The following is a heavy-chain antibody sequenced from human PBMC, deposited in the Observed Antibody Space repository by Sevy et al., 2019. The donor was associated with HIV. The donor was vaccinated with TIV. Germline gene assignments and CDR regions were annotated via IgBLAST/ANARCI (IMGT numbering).Heavy chain of an antibody. CDR1: GFTFSSYW. CDR2: IKQDGSEK. D-gene: IGHD6-19*01. J-gene: IGHJ6*03. Sequence: GGSLRLSCAASGFTFSSYWMSWVRQAPGKGLEWVANIKQDGSEKYYVDSVKGRFTISGDNATNSLYLQMNSLRAEDTAVYYCARGAAGTRESYYYYMDVWGKGTTVTVSS. CDR3: ARGAAGTRESYYYYMDV. V-gene: IGHV3-7*03.